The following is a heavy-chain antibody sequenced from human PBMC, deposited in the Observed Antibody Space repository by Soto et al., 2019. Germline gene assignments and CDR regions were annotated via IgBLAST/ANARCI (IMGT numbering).Heavy chain of an antibody. CDR3: ARCGITFGGVIVNYYYYYGMAV. D-gene: IGHD3-16*02. J-gene: IGHJ6*04. CDR2: INHSGST. Sequence: SETLSLTCAVYGGSFSGYYWSWIRQPPGKGLEWIGEINHSGSTNYNPSLKSRVTISVDTSKNQFSLKLSSVTAADTAVYYCARCGITFGGVIVNYYYYYGMAVWGKGTTVTVSS. V-gene: IGHV4-34*01. CDR1: GGSFSGYY.